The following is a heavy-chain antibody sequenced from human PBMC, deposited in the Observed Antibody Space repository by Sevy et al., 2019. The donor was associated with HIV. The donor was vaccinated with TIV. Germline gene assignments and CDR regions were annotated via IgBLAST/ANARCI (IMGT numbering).Heavy chain of an antibody. CDR3: ARGTAAAWYDY. J-gene: IGHJ4*02. CDR2: IYHSGST. V-gene: IGHV4-30-2*01. Sequence: SETLSLTCAVSGGSISSGGYSWSWIRQPPGKGLEWIGYIYHSGSTYYNPSLKSRVTISVDRSENQFSLKLSSVTAADTAVYYCARGTAAAWYDYWGQGTLVTVSS. D-gene: IGHD6-13*01. CDR1: GGSISSGGYS.